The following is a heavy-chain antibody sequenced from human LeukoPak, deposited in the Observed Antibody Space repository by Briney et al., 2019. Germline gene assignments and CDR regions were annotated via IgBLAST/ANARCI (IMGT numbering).Heavy chain of an antibody. J-gene: IGHJ4*02. CDR2: ISYDGSNK. CDR3: ARADCGGDCPLDY. Sequence: PGGSLRLSCAASGFTFSSYAMHWVRQAPGKGLGWVAVISYDGSNKYYADSVKGRFPISRDNSKNTLYLQMNSLRAEDTAVYYCARADCGGDCPLDYWGQGTLVTVSS. V-gene: IGHV3-30-3*01. D-gene: IGHD2-21*01. CDR1: GFTFSSYA.